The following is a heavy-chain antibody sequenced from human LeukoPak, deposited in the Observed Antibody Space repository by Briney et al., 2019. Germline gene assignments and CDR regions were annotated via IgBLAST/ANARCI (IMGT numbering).Heavy chain of an antibody. D-gene: IGHD3-16*01. V-gene: IGHV3-48*02. Sequence: GGSLRLSCAASGFTFSSYSMNWVRQAPGKGLEWVSHNTTSSAPQYADSVKGRFTISRDNAKNSLSLQMNSLRDEDTAVYYCARDLYWGFDYWGQGTLVTVSS. J-gene: IGHJ4*02. CDR1: GFTFSSYS. CDR2: NTTSSAP. CDR3: ARDLYWGFDY.